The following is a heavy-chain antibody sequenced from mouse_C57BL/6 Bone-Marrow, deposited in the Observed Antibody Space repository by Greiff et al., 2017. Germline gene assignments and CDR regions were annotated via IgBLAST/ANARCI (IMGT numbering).Heavy chain of an antibody. CDR2: INPNNGGT. CDR1: GYTFTDYY. J-gene: IGHJ3*01. CDR3: AKEVYYYGSLFAY. Sequence: EVQLQQSGPELVKPGASVKISCKASGYTFTDYYMNWVKQSHGKSLEWIGDINPNNGGTSYNQKFKGKATLTVDKSSSTAYMELRSLTSEDSAVYYCAKEVYYYGSLFAYWGQGTLVTVSA. V-gene: IGHV1-26*01. D-gene: IGHD1-1*01.